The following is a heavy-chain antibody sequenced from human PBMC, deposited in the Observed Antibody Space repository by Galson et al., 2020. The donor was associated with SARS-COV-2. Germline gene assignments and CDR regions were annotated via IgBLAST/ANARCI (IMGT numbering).Heavy chain of an antibody. Sequence: GESLKISCAASGFTFSNYAMSWVRQAPGKGLEWVSAISASDGRTSYTDSVKGRFTISRDNSKNTLYLQMNSLRAEDTAVYYCAKDRGGITIFGVAQDVWGKGTTVTGSS. J-gene: IGHJ6*04. V-gene: IGHV3-23*01. CDR3: AKDRGGITIFGVAQDV. D-gene: IGHD3-3*01. CDR2: ISASDGRT. CDR1: GFTFSNYA.